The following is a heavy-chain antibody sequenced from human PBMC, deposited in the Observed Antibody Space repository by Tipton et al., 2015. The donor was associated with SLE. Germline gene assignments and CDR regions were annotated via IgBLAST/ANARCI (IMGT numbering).Heavy chain of an antibody. CDR3: ARGREWNWSPYYMDV. CDR2: RFHDGNI. J-gene: IGHJ6*03. D-gene: IGHD1-1*01. V-gene: IGHV4-59*02. CDR1: GDSVKSRY. Sequence: LSCTVSGDSVKSRYWIWVRQPAGRGLEWLAYRFHDGNINYNPSLKTRLTMSVDTSRDQFSLTLNSVTAADTGIYYCARGREWNWSPYYMDVWGKGTTVTVSS.